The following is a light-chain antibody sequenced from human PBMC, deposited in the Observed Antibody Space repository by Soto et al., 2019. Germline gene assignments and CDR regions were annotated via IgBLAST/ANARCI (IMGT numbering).Light chain of an antibody. CDR2: EVS. CDR3: SSYTSANTLI. Sequence: QSVLTQPASVSGSPGQSITISCTGTSSDVGGYNYVSWYQQHPGKAPKLMIYEVSNRPSGISIRFSGSKSGNTASLTISGLQGEDEADYYCSSYTSANTLIFGGGTKMTVL. J-gene: IGLJ2*01. V-gene: IGLV2-14*01. CDR1: SSDVGGYNY.